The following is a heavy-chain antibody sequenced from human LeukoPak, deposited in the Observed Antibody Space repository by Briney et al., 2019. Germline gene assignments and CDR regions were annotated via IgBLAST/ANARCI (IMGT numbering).Heavy chain of an antibody. J-gene: IGHJ3*02. CDR2: ISWNSGSI. CDR1: GFTFDDYA. D-gene: IGHD5-24*01. V-gene: IGHV3-9*01. Sequence: GGSLRLSCAASGFTFDDYAMHWVRQAPGKGLEWVSGISWNSGSIGYADSVKGRFTISRDNAKNSLYLQMNSLRAEDTALYYCAKDIGWLHQDAFDIWGQGTMVAVSS. CDR3: AKDIGWLHQDAFDI.